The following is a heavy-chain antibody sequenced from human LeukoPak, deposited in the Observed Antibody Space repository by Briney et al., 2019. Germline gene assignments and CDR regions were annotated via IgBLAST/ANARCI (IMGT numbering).Heavy chain of an antibody. V-gene: IGHV3-74*01. Sequence: GGSLRLSCAASGFTFSSYWMHWVRQAPGKGLVWVSRINSDGSSTSYADSVKGRFTISRDNAKNSLYLQMNSLRAEDTAVYYCARDDGSSGAFDIWGQGTMVTVSS. CDR3: ARDDGSSGAFDI. D-gene: IGHD3-22*01. J-gene: IGHJ3*02. CDR1: GFTFSSYW. CDR2: INSDGSST.